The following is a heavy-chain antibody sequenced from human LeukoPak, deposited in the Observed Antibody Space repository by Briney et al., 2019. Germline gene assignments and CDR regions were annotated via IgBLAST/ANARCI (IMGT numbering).Heavy chain of an antibody. J-gene: IGHJ4*03. Sequence: PGGSLRLSCAASGFTFDTFGMNWVRQAPGKGLEWVASVSSTLDNTYYADSVKGRFTTSRDNSVNTLYLQMNSLRADDTAIYYCAKGTVRFLEWGQRGYFDYWGQGALVTVSS. CDR3: AKGTVRFLEWGQRGYFDY. V-gene: IGHV3-23*01. CDR1: GFTFDTFG. CDR2: VSSTLDNT. D-gene: IGHD3-3*01.